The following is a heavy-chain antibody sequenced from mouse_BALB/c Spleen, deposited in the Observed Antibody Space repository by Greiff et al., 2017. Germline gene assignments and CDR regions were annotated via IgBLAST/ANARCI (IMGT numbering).Heavy chain of an antibody. Sequence: VQLKESGGGLVQPGGSRKLSCAASGFTFSSFGMHWVRQAPEKGLEWVAYISSGSSTIYYADTVKGRFTISRDNPKNTLFLQMTSLRSEDTAMYYCARGYYGISAMDYWGQGTSVTVSS. CDR3: ARGYYGISAMDY. J-gene: IGHJ4*01. V-gene: IGHV5-17*02. D-gene: IGHD1-1*01. CDR2: ISSGSSTI. CDR1: GFTFSSFG.